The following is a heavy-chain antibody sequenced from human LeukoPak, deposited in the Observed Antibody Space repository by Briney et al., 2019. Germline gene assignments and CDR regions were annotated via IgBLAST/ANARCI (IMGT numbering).Heavy chain of an antibody. V-gene: IGHV4-59*08. CDR3: ARHTLVGARNAFDI. CDR1: GGSISSYY. D-gene: IGHD1-26*01. Sequence: SETLSLTCNVSGGSISSYYWSWIRQPPGKGLEWIGYMHYSGNTNYNPSLKSRVTTSVDSSKNQFSLKLTSVTAADTAVYYCARHTLVGARNAFDIWGQGTMVTVSS. J-gene: IGHJ3*02. CDR2: MHYSGNT.